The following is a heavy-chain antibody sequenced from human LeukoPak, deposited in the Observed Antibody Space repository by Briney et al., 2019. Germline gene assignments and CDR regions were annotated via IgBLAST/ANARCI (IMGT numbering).Heavy chain of an antibody. V-gene: IGHV1-2*02. CDR2: INPNSGGT. Sequence: ASVKVSCKASGYTFTGYYMHWVRQAPGQGLEWMGWINPNSGGTNYAQKFQGRVTMTRDTSISTAYMELSRLRSEDTAVYYCARVSGQWLVTWDYWGQGTLVTVSS. CDR1: GYTFTGYY. J-gene: IGHJ4*02. D-gene: IGHD6-19*01. CDR3: ARVSGQWLVTWDY.